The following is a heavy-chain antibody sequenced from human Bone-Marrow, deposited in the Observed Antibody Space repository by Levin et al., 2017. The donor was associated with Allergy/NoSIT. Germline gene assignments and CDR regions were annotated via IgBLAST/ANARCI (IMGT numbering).Heavy chain of an antibody. CDR3: ATTGTTVTTLMDY. V-gene: IGHV4-39*07. D-gene: IGHD4-11*01. CDR2: IYYNGRT. Sequence: GSLRLSCTVSRGSISSSSYYWGWIRQPPGKGLEWIGSIYYNGRTYYNPSLNSRVTISVDTSKNHFSLKLTSVTAADTAVYYCATTGTTVTTLMDYWGQGTLVTVSS. J-gene: IGHJ4*02. CDR1: RGSISSSSYY.